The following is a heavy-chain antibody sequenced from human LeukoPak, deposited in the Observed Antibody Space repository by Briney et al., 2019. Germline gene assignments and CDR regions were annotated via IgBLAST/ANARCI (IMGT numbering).Heavy chain of an antibody. D-gene: IGHD1-20*01. CDR1: GFTFSSYW. Sequence: GGSLRLSCAASGFTFSSYWISCVRHAPGKGLEWVAYIKPDGSGKYYVDSVKGRFTISRDNAKNSLYLQMKSLRAEDTAMYYCAKGITGNVRFDHWGQGTLVTVSS. J-gene: IGHJ4*02. CDR2: IKPDGSGK. CDR3: AKGITGNVRFDH. V-gene: IGHV3-7*01.